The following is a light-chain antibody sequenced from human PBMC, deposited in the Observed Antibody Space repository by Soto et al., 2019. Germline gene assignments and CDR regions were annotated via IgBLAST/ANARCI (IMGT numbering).Light chain of an antibody. J-gene: IGKJ2*01. V-gene: IGKV3-20*01. CDR2: GAS. Sequence: EIVLTQSPGTLSLSPGERATLSCRASQSVSSSYLAWYQQKPGQAPRLLIYGASERATGIPDRFSGSGSGTDFTLTISRVEPEDFAVYYWQQYGTSPMYTFGQGTKLEIK. CDR1: QSVSSSY. CDR3: QQYGTSPMYT.